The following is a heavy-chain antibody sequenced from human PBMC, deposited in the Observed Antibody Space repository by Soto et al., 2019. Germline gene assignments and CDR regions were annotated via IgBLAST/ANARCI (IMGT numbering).Heavy chain of an antibody. V-gene: IGHV1-18*01. CDR3: ARYRIIVPRVLGYGLDV. CDR1: GYRFSSYG. Sequence: GAPVEVTCKASGYRFSSYGISWVLQANGQGLGWMGWISAYNGNTNYAQKLQGRVTMTTDTSTSTAYMELRSLRSDDTAVYYCARYRIIVPRVLGYGLDVWGQATTVTRSS. D-gene: IGHD2-21*01. CDR2: ISAYNGNT. J-gene: IGHJ6*02.